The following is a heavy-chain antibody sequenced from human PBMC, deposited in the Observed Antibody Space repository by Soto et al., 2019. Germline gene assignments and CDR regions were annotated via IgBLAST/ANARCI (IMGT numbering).Heavy chain of an antibody. CDR3: ATCICGYGDYFDY. Sequence: QVQLVQSGAEVKKPGASVKVSCKASGYTFTSYDISWVRQAPGQGLEWMGWISVHNGNTNYAQKFQGRVTMTTATSSGTAYVELWGLRSHGTAVYYCATCICGYGDYFDYWGQGTLVTVSS. D-gene: IGHD5-12*01. J-gene: IGHJ4*02. V-gene: IGHV1-18*01. CDR1: GYTFTSYD. CDR2: ISVHNGNT.